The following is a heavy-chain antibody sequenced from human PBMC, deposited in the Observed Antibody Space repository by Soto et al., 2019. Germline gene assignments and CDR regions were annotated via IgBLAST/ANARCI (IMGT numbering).Heavy chain of an antibody. Sequence: GGSLRLSCAASGFTFSSYGMHWVRQAPGKGLEWVAVIWYDGSNKYYADSVKGRFTISRDNSKNTLYLQMNSLRAEDTAVYYCARAGLGKDDYGDYGAWQWLVPRGFDYWGQGTLVTVSS. CDR2: IWYDGSNK. CDR3: ARAGLGKDDYGDYGAWQWLVPRGFDY. V-gene: IGHV3-33*01. CDR1: GFTFSSYG. J-gene: IGHJ4*02. D-gene: IGHD4-17*01.